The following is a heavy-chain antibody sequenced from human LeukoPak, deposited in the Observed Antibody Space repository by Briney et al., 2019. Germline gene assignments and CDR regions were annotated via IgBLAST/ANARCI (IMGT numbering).Heavy chain of an antibody. CDR3: ARGWGYLDF. Sequence: GSLRLSCAAPGFIFSDYYMSWIRQPPGKGLEWIGYIYYSESTNYNPSLKSRVTISVDTSKNQFSLKLSSVTAADTAVYYCARGWGYLDFWGQGTLVTVSS. D-gene: IGHD7-27*01. CDR1: GFIFSDYY. CDR2: IYYSEST. V-gene: IGHV4-59*01. J-gene: IGHJ4*02.